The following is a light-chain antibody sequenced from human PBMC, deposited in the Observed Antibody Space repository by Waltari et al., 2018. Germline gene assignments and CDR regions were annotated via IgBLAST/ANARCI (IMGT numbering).Light chain of an antibody. CDR1: QSVLSSSNNKNF. CDR2: WAS. Sequence: DIVMTQSPDSLTVSLGERATVNCKSSQSVLSSSNNKNFLAWYQQKPGQAPKLLIYWASTRGSGVPDRFSGSGSGTDFTLPISSLQAEDVAVYYCQQYYITPPTFGQGTKVEIK. V-gene: IGKV4-1*01. CDR3: QQYYITPPT. J-gene: IGKJ1*01.